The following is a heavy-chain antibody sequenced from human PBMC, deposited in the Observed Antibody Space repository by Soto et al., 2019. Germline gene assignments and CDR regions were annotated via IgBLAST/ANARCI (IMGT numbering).Heavy chain of an antibody. CDR1: GGSVSSGSYY. CDR3: ARDFGYSYGHNYYYYYGMDV. V-gene: IGHV4-61*01. Sequence: TSETLSLTCTVSGGSVSSGSYYWSWIRQPPGKGLDWIGYIYYSGSTNYNPSLKSRVTISVDTSKNQFSLKLSSVTAADTAVYYCARDFGYSYGHNYYYYYGMDVWGQGTTLTVSS. D-gene: IGHD5-18*01. CDR2: IYYSGST. J-gene: IGHJ6*02.